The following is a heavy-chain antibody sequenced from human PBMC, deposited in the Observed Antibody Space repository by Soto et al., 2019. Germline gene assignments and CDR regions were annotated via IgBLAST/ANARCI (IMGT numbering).Heavy chain of an antibody. CDR1: GFTFSNAW. V-gene: IGHV3-15*07. D-gene: IGHD1-26*01. CDR3: ARSYHTYYFDY. Sequence: EVQLVESGGGLVKPGGSLRLSCGGSGFTFSNAWMNWVRQAPGKGLEWVGRIKSKSDGGTTDYATPVKGRFTISRDDSKNILYLQMNRLQTEDTAVYFCARSYHTYYFDYWGRGTLVAVSS. J-gene: IGHJ4*01. CDR2: IKSKSDGGTT.